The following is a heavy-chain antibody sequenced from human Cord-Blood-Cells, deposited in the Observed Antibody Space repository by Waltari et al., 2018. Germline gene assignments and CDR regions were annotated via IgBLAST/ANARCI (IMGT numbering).Heavy chain of an antibody. CDR3: ARVVISSSFFDY. Sequence: QVQLQESGPGLVKPSETLSLTCTVSGGSISSHYCSWIRQPPGKGLEWIGYIYYSGSTNYNPSLKSRVTISVDTSKNQFSLKLSSVTAADTAVYYCARVVISSSFFDYWGQGTLVTVSS. CDR2: IYYSGST. J-gene: IGHJ4*02. V-gene: IGHV4-59*11. CDR1: GGSISSHY. D-gene: IGHD6-6*01.